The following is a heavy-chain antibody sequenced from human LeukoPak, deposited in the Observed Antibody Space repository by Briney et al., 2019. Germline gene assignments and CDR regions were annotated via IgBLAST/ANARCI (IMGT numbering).Heavy chain of an antibody. D-gene: IGHD1-26*01. CDR3: AREGRVVRGSYDDWFVP. V-gene: IGHV3-48*01. CDR1: GFAFSVYS. J-gene: IGHJ5*02. Sequence: PGGSLRLSCAASGFAFSVYSTNWVRQAPGKGPEWVSYISGSSSAIYYADSVKGRFIISRDNAKKSLYLQMTSLRAEDTAVSYCAREGRVVRGSYDDWFVPWGQGTLVTVSS. CDR2: ISGSSSAI.